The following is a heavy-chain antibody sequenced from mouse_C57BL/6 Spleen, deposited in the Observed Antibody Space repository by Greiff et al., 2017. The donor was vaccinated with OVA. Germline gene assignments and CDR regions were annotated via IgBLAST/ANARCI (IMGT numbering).Heavy chain of an antibody. D-gene: IGHD1-1*01. CDR1: GYTFTSYG. J-gene: IGHJ1*03. V-gene: IGHV1-81*01. CDR2: IYPRSGNT. Sequence: VKLMESGAELARPGASVKLSCKASGYTFTSYGISWVKQRTGQGLEWIGEIYPRSGNTYYNEKFKGKATLTADKSSSTAYMELRSLTSEDSAVYFCARRGTVVDDWYFDVWGTGTTVTVSS. CDR3: ARRGTVVDDWYFDV.